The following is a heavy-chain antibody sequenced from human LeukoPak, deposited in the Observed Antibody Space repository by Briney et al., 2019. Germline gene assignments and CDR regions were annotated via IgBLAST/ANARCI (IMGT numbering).Heavy chain of an antibody. J-gene: IGHJ3*02. CDR2: IYDSGNT. Sequence: SETLSLXCTVSGDSVSTTDYYWTWIRQPPGRGLEWIGYIYDSGNTYYNPPLKSRVTISVDTSNNQVSLKLRSVTAADTAVYYCARVGYCSSASCYSPGALDIWGQGTMVTVFS. D-gene: IGHD2-2*01. V-gene: IGHV4-30-4*01. CDR3: ARVGYCSSASCYSPGALDI. CDR1: GDSVSTTDYY.